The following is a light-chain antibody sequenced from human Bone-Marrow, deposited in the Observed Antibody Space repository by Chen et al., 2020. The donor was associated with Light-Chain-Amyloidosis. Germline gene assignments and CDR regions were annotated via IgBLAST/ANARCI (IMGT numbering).Light chain of an antibody. CDR2: DDS. CDR1: NIGSTS. CDR3: QVWDRSSDRPV. J-gene: IGLJ3*02. V-gene: IGLV3-21*02. Sequence: SYVLTQPSSVSVAPGQTATIACGGNNIGSTSVHWYQQTPGQAPLLVVYDDSDRPSGIPERWSGSNSGYTATLTISRVEAGDEADYYCQVWDRSSDRPVFGGGTKLTVL.